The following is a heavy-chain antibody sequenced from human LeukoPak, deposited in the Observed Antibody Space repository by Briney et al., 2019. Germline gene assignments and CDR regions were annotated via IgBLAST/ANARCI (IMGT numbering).Heavy chain of an antibody. CDR1: GGSISTSSYY. D-gene: IGHD6-19*01. CDR2: IYYSGST. J-gene: IGHJ4*02. CDR3: ARRGGTLAGNYFDS. V-gene: IGHV4-39*01. Sequence: SETLSLTCTVSGGSISTSSYYWGWIRQPPGKGLEWIANIYYSGSTHYNPSLNSRITISVDTSNNQFSLRLSFVTAADTAVYFCARRGGTLAGNYFDSWGQGTLVTVSS.